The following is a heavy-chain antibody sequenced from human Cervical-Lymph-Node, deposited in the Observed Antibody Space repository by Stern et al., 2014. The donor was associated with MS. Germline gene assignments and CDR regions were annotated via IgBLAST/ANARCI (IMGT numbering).Heavy chain of an antibody. CDR2: ILPIFGTA. CDR3: AREGRELPFDY. Sequence: QVQLVQSGAEVKKPGSSVKVSFKASGGAFSSYAISWVRQAPGQGLEWMGRILPIFGTANYAQKFQGRVTIPADESTSTAYMELSSLRSEDTAVYYCAREGRELPFDYWGQGTLVPVSS. V-gene: IGHV1-69*18. D-gene: IGHD1-26*01. CDR1: GGAFSSYA. J-gene: IGHJ4*02.